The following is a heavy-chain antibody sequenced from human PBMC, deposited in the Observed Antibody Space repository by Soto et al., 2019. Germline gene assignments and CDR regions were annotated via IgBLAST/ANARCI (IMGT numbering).Heavy chain of an antibody. D-gene: IGHD6-13*01. CDR3: AHYSSTSSFDY. CDR2: LYWDDDK. Sequence: QITLKESGPTLVKPTQTFTLACTFSGFSLSTSGMGVGWIRQPPGKALEWLALLYWDDDKRYSPSRKSRLTISKDTTKNQVVLTMTHVDPVDTATYYCAHYSSTSSFDYWGQGTLVTVSS. J-gene: IGHJ4*02. V-gene: IGHV2-5*02. CDR1: GFSLSTSGMG.